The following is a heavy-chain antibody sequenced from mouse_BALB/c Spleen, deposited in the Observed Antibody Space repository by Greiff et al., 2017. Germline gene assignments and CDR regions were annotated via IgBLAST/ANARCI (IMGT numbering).Heavy chain of an antibody. D-gene: IGHD2-14*01. CDR3: DRDRCDDYYAMDY. Sequence: QVQLKQSGPGLVAPSQSLSLTCTVSGFSLTSYGVHWVRQPPGKGLEWLGVIWAGGSTNYNSALMSRLSISKDNSKSQVFLKMNSLQTDDTAIYYCDRDRCDDYYAMDYWGQGTSVTVSS. CDR1: GFSLTSYG. V-gene: IGHV2-9*02. J-gene: IGHJ4*01. CDR2: IWAGGST.